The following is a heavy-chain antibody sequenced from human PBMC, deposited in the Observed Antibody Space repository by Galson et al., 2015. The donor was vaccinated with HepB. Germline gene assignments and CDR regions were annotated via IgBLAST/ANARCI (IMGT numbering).Heavy chain of an antibody. J-gene: IGHJ4*02. CDR2: ISYDGSNK. Sequence: SLRLSCAASGFTFSSYGMHWVRQAPGKGLEWVAVISYDGSNKYYADSVKGRLTISRDNSKNTLYLQMNSLRAEDTAVYYCAKGHYSNYLLASHDYWGQGTLVTVSS. CDR3: AKGHYSNYLLASHDY. D-gene: IGHD4-11*01. CDR1: GFTFSSYG. V-gene: IGHV3-30*18.